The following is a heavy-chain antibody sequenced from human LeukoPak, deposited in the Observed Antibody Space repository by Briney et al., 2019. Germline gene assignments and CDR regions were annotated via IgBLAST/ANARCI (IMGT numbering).Heavy chain of an antibody. V-gene: IGHV1-18*01. J-gene: IGHJ3*02. CDR2: ISAYNGNT. CDR3: ARDLELRWLDASDI. CDR1: GYTFTSYG. Sequence: ASVKVSCKASGYTFTSYGISWVRQAPGQGLEWMGWISAYNGNTNYAQKLQGRVTMTTDTSTSTAYMELRSLRSDDTAVYYCARDLELRWLDASDIWGQGTMVTVSS. D-gene: IGHD4-23*01.